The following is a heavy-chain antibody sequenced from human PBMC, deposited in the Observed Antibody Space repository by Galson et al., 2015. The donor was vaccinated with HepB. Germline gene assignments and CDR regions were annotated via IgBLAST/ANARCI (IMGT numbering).Heavy chain of an antibody. V-gene: IGHV3-9*01. CDR3: AKDIQGGDSFWYFDL. D-gene: IGHD2-21*02. J-gene: IGHJ2*01. Sequence: SLRLSCAASGFTFSTYAMGWVRQAPGKGLEWVSSISWNSGTIGYADSVKGRFTISRDNAKNSLYLQMNSLRAEDTAFYYCAKDIQGGDSFWYFDLWGRGTLVTVSS. CDR2: ISWNSGTI. CDR1: GFTFSTYA.